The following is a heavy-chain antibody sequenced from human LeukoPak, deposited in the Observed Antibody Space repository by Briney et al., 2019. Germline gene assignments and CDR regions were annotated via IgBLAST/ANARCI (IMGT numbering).Heavy chain of an antibody. J-gene: IGHJ4*02. CDR1: GGSISSSRYY. CDR2: IFYSGST. Sequence: PSETLSLTCTVSGGSISSSRYYWGWIRQPPGKGLEWIGSIFYSGSTFRNPSLKSRVTISVDTSKNQFSLNLSSVTAADTAVYYCARRVIPAATLDCLGQGTLVTVSS. D-gene: IGHD2-2*01. CDR3: ARRVIPAATLDC. V-gene: IGHV4-39*01.